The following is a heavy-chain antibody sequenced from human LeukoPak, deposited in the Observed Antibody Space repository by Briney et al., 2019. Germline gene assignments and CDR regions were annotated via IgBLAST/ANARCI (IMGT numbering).Heavy chain of an antibody. Sequence: PGGSLRLSCAASGFTFSSYEMNWVRQAPGKGLEWISYISASGTITHYADSVEGRFTISRDNAKNSLYLQMNSLRAEDTAVYYCARERGGGSITIFGVVMAGAFDIWGQGTMVTVSS. CDR2: ISASGTIT. CDR1: GFTFSSYE. CDR3: ARERGGGSITIFGVVMAGAFDI. J-gene: IGHJ3*02. D-gene: IGHD3-3*01. V-gene: IGHV3-48*03.